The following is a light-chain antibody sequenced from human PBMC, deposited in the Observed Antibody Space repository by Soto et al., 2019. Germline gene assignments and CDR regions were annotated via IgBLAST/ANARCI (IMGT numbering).Light chain of an antibody. V-gene: IGLV2-14*01. J-gene: IGLJ1*01. Sequence: QSALTQPASLSGSPGQSITISCTGTSSDIGAYDYVSWFQQHPGKAPKLMISEVNNRPSGVSNRFSGSKSGNTAYLTISGLQVDEQAEPFCFSFTTTSTHVFGTGTKVTVL. CDR1: SSDIGAYDY. CDR2: EVN. CDR3: FSFTTTSTHV.